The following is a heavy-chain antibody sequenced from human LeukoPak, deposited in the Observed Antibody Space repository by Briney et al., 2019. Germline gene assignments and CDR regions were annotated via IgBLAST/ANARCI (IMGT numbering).Heavy chain of an antibody. CDR1: GVSIRSNNYF. J-gene: IGHJ6*03. CDR3: ARGYDSSGYYYTPYYYYYMDV. V-gene: IGHV4-39*07. Sequence: SETLSLTCTVSGVSIRSNNYFWGWIRQPPGKGLEWIGSLHYGGSTNYNPSLKSRVTMSVDTSKNQFSLKLSSVTAADTAVYYCARGYDSSGYYYTPYYYYYMDVWGKGTTVTISS. D-gene: IGHD3-22*01. CDR2: LHYGGST.